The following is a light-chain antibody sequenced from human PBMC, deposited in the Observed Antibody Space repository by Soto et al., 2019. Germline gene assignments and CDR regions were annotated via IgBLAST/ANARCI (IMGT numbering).Light chain of an antibody. CDR1: RSITNY. CDR2: AAS. CDR3: QQSYSTPRT. Sequence: DIQMTQSPSSLSAFVGDRVTIXXRASRSITNYLNWYQQKPGRAPKLXIYAASRLQGGVPSRFSGSGSGTDFTLTFSSLQPEDSATYYCQQSYSTPRTFGQGTKVDIK. J-gene: IGKJ1*01. V-gene: IGKV1-39*01.